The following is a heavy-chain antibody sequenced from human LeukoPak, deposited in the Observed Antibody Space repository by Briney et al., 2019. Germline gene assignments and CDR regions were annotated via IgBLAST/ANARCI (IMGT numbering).Heavy chain of an antibody. V-gene: IGHV1-69*06. J-gene: IGHJ4*02. D-gene: IGHD2-15*01. CDR3: ARGRDCSGGSCYSENYFDY. CDR2: IIPIFGTA. CDR1: GGTFSSYA. Sequence: GAPVKVSCKASGGTFSSYAISWVRQAPGQGLEWMGGIIPIFGTANYAQKFQGRVTITADKSTSTAYMELSSLRSEDTAVYYCARGRDCSGGSCYSENYFDYWGQGTLVTVSS.